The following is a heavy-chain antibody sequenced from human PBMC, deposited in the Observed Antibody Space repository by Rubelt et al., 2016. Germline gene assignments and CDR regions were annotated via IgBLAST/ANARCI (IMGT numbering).Heavy chain of an antibody. Sequence: AASGFTFSSYGMHWVRQAPGKGLEWVAVIWYDGSNKYYADSVKGRFTISRDNSKNTLYLQMNSRRAEDTAVYYCARAGDGYNYFDYWGQGNLVTVSS. V-gene: IGHV3-33*01. D-gene: IGHD5-24*01. CDR2: IWYDGSNK. CDR3: ARAGDGYNYFDY. CDR1: GFTFSSYG. J-gene: IGHJ4*02.